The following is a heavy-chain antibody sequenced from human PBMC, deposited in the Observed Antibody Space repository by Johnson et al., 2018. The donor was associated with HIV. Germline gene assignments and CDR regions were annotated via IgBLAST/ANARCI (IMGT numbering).Heavy chain of an antibody. D-gene: IGHD3-10*01. J-gene: IGHJ3*01. CDR2: IGTAGDT. V-gene: IGHV3-13*01. CDR3: AKNWGSYGSEIDV. CDR1: GFTFSSYD. Sequence: VQLVESGGGVVQPGGSLRLSCAASGFTFSSYDMHWVRQATGKGLEWVSAIGTAGDTYYPGSVKGRFTISRENAKNSLYLQMNSLRAGDTAVYYCAKNWGSYGSEIDVWGQGTMVTVSS.